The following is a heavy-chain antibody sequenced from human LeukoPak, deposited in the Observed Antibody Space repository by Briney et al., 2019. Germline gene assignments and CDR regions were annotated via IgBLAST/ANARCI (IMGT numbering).Heavy chain of an antibody. CDR1: GGTFSSYA. D-gene: IGHD3-22*01. V-gene: IGHV1-69*05. Sequence: ASVKVSCKASGGTFSSYAISWVRQAPGQGLEWMGGIIPIFGTANYAQKFQGRVTITTDESTSTAYMELSSLRSEDTAVYYCASPAHYHDSSGYFSYWGQGTLVTVSS. J-gene: IGHJ4*02. CDR2: IIPIFGTA. CDR3: ASPAHYHDSSGYFSY.